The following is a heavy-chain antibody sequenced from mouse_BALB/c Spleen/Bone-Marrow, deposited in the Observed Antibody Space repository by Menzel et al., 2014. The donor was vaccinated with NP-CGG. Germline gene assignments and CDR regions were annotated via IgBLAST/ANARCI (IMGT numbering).Heavy chain of an antibody. CDR3: ARSGGDDGFSY. D-gene: IGHD2-2*01. CDR2: INPSTGYT. CDR1: GYTFTSYW. Sequence: QVQLKESGAELAKPGASVKMSCKASGYTFTSYWMHWVKQRPGQGLEWIGYINPSTGYTEYNQKFKDKATLTADKSSSTAYMQLSSLTSEDSAVCYCARSGGDDGFSYWGQGTTLTVSS. V-gene: IGHV1-7*01. J-gene: IGHJ2*01.